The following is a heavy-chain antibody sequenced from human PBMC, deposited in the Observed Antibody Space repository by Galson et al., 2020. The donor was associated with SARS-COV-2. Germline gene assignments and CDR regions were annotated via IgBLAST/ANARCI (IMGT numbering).Heavy chain of an antibody. V-gene: IGHV7-4-1*02. Sequence: ASVKVSCKASGYTFSNYVMNWVRQAPGQGLEWMGRINTNTGNPTYAQGFTGRFVFSLDTSVSTAYLQISSLKAEDTAVYYCARDYYDSSGFYWGFDDYWCQGTLVSGSS. CDR2: INTNTGNP. CDR1: GYTFSNYV. D-gene: IGHD3-22*01. J-gene: IGHJ4*02. CDR3: ARDYYDSSGFYWGFDDY.